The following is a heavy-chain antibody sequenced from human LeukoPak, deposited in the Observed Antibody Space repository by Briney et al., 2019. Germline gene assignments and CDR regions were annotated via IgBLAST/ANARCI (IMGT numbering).Heavy chain of an antibody. CDR2: INPNSGGT. CDR3: ARISCSSTSYYLLDY. Sequence: ASVKVSCTASGYTFTGYYMHWVRQAPGQGLEWMGWINPNSGGTNYAQKFQARVTMTRDTSISPAYMELSRLRSDDTAVYYCARISCSSTSYYLLDYWGQGTLVTVSS. V-gene: IGHV1-2*02. CDR1: GYTFTGYY. D-gene: IGHD2-2*01. J-gene: IGHJ4*02.